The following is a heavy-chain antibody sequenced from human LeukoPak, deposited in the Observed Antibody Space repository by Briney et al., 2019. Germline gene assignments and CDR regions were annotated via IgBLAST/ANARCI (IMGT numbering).Heavy chain of an antibody. CDR1: GGTFSSYA. J-gene: IGHJ5*02. V-gene: IGHV1-69*05. CDR3: ASGYYDSSGHYRFDP. Sequence: SVKVSCKASGGTFSSYAISWVRQAPGQGLEWMGGIIPIFGTANYAQKFQGRVTMTRDTSTNTAYMELSSLRSEDTAVYCCASGYYDSSGHYRFDPWGQGTLVTVSS. D-gene: IGHD3-22*01. CDR2: IIPIFGTA.